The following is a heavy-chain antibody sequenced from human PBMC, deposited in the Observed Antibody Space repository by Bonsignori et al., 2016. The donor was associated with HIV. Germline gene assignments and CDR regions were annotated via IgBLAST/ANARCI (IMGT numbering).Heavy chain of an antibody. Sequence: WVRQAPGQGLEWMGGIIPIFGTANYAQKFQGRATITADESTTTVSMELSSLRYDDTAVYYCGGEEYIYGSFLHYWGQGTLVTVSS. CDR2: IIPIFGTA. CDR3: GGEEYIYGSFLHY. V-gene: IGHV1-69*01. D-gene: IGHD5-18*01. J-gene: IGHJ4*02.